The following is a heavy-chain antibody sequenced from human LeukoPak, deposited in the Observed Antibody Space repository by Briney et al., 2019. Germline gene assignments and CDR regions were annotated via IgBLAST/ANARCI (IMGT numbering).Heavy chain of an antibody. CDR3: ARDPGYYYSGMDV. V-gene: IGHV3-74*01. CDR2: INGEGSRI. J-gene: IGHJ6*02. CDR1: GFNLRTYW. Sequence: GGSLRLSCAVTGFNLRTYWIHCVRDSPGGGLEWVARINGEGSRISYADSVRGRFTISRDNAKNTAYLQMNSLRAEDTALYYCARDPGYYYSGMDVWGQGTTVVVSS.